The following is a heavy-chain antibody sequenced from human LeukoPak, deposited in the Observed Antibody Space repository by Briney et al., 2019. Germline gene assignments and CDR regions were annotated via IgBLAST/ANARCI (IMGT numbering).Heavy chain of an antibody. J-gene: IGHJ5*02. D-gene: IGHD2-2*01. Sequence: ASVKVSCKASGYTFTSYDINWVRQATGQGLEWMGWMNPNSGNTGYAQKFQGRVTMTRNTSISTAYMELSSLRSEDTAVYYCARGRGYCSSTSCLPGWFDPWAREPWSPSPQ. V-gene: IGHV1-8*01. CDR2: MNPNSGNT. CDR3: ARGRGYCSSTSCLPGWFDP. CDR1: GYTFTSYD.